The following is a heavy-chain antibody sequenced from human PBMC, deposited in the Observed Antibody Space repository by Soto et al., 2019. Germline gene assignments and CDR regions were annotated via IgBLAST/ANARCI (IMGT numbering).Heavy chain of an antibody. Sequence: QITLKESGPTLVKPTETLTLTCTFSGFSLSTDGVGVGWIRQPPGKALEYLALIFWDDDKRDSPSLRDRLTVTKDTSKNQVVLTMTNVDPLDTATYYCAHRPNWGFSDFDSWGQGTLVTVSS. J-gene: IGHJ4*02. CDR3: AHRPNWGFSDFDS. D-gene: IGHD7-27*01. V-gene: IGHV2-5*02. CDR1: GFSLSTDGVG. CDR2: IFWDDDK.